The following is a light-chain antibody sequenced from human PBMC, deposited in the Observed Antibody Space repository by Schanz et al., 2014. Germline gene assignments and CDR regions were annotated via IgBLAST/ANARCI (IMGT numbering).Light chain of an antibody. J-gene: IGLJ1*01. V-gene: IGLV2-8*01. CDR3: SSNGGVNIYV. CDR1: SSDIGGYNR. Sequence: QSALTQPPSVSGSPGQSVTISCTGTSSDIGGYNRVSWYHQPPGTAPKLILYEVTNRPSGVPDRFSGSKSGNTASLTVSGLQAEDEADYYCSSNGGVNIYVFGTGTKLTVL. CDR2: EVT.